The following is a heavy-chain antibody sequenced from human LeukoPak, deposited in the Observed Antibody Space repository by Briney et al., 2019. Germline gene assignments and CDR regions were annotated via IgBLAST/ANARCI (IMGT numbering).Heavy chain of an antibody. CDR2: ISWNSGSI. V-gene: IGHV3-9*01. D-gene: IGHD3-22*01. Sequence: PGRSLRLSCAASGFTFDDYAMHWVRHAPGKGLEWVSGISWNSGSIGYADSVKGRFTISRDNAKNSLYLQMNSLRAEDTALYYCAKANYYDSSGFFDLWGRGTLVTVSS. J-gene: IGHJ2*01. CDR1: GFTFDDYA. CDR3: AKANYYDSSGFFDL.